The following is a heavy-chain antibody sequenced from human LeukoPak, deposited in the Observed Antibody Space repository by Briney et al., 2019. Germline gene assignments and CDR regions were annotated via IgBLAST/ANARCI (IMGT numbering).Heavy chain of an antibody. CDR3: ATGSYDSSDFEYFHH. D-gene: IGHD3-22*01. V-gene: IGHV1-2*02. J-gene: IGHJ1*01. Sequence: ASVKVSCKASGYTFTGYYMHWVRQAPGQGLEWMGWINPNSGDTNYAQKFQGRVTMTRDTSISTAYMELSRLTSDDTAFYYCATGSYDSSDFEYFHHWGQGALLTVSS. CDR2: INPNSGDT. CDR1: GYTFTGYY.